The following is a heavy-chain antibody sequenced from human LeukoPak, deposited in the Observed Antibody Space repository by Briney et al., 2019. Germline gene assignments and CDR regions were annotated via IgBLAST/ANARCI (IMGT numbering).Heavy chain of an antibody. CDR1: GGSISSGDYY. V-gene: IGHV4-30-4*01. D-gene: IGHD6-13*01. CDR2: IYYSGST. Sequence: SETLSLTCTVSGGSISSGDYYWSWIRQPPGKGLEWIGYIYYSGSTYYNPSLKSRVTISVDTSKNQFSLKLSSVTAADTAVYYCGRVGIAAAGTRPDAFDIWGQGTMVTVSS. CDR3: GRVGIAAAGTRPDAFDI. J-gene: IGHJ3*02.